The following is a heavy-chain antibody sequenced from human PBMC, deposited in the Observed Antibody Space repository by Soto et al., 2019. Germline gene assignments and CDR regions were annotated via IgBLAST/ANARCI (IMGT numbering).Heavy chain of an antibody. Sequence: SETLSLTCTVSGGSVSSGGYYWSWIRQHPGKGLEWIGCISYSGSTYYNPSLQSRVTISVDTSKNQFSLKLSSVTAADTAVYYCARLIPSDYGDYWYFDLWGRGTLVTVSS. V-gene: IGHV4-39*01. J-gene: IGHJ2*01. CDR3: ARLIPSDYGDYWYFDL. CDR2: ISYSGST. CDR1: GGSVSSGGYY. D-gene: IGHD4-17*01.